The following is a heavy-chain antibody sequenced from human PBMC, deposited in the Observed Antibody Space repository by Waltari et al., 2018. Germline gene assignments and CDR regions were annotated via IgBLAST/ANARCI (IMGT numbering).Heavy chain of an antibody. CDR3: AKGHSGSYGLDS. Sequence: EVQLVESGGGLVQPGRSLRLSCAASGFTFDDYAMAWVRQAPGKGREWVSGISWNSGNIGYSDSVKGRFTISRDNAKNSLYLQMNSLRTGDTALYYCAKGHSGSYGLDSWGQGTLVTVSP. V-gene: IGHV3-9*01. CDR2: ISWNSGNI. CDR1: GFTFDDYA. D-gene: IGHD1-26*01. J-gene: IGHJ4*02.